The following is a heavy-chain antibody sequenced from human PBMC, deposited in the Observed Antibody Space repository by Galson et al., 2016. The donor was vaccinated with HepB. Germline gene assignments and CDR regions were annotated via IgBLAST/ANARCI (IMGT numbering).Heavy chain of an antibody. Sequence: PALVKPTQTLTLTCTFSGFSLSTTRMGVGWIRQSPGKALEWLAVIYQNDEEHYSPSLKSRLTITKDTSKKQVVLTMTNMDPVDKATYYCAHRQQYRGENDNNNYAFDYWGQRILVTVSS. CDR1: GFSLSTTRMG. D-gene: IGHD3-16*01. V-gene: IGHV2-5*01. CDR3: AHRQQYRGENDNNNYAFDY. J-gene: IGHJ4*02. CDR2: IYQNDEE.